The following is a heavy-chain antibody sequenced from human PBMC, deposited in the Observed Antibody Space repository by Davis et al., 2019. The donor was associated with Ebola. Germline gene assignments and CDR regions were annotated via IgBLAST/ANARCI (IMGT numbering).Heavy chain of an antibody. CDR2: ISTYNDNT. Sequence: AASVKVSCKASGYTFTTYGIRWVRQAPGQGLEWMGWISTYNDNTNYAQKLQGRVTMTTDTSTSTAYMELRSLRSDDTAVYYCARDRYCSGGSCYSSYYYGMDVWGQGTTVTVSS. D-gene: IGHD2-15*01. V-gene: IGHV1-18*01. CDR1: GYTFTTYG. J-gene: IGHJ6*02. CDR3: ARDRYCSGGSCYSSYYYGMDV.